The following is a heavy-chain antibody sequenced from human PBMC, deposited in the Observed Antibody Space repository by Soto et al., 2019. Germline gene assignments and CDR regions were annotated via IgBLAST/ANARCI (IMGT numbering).Heavy chain of an antibody. V-gene: IGHV4-34*01. CDR3: ARGAGYYYYYGMDV. CDR2: INHSGST. Sequence: QVQLQQWGAGLLKPSETLSLTCAVYGGSFSGYYWSWIRQPPGKGLEWIGEINHSGSTNYNPSLKSRGTISVDTSKNQFALKLSSVTAADTAVYYCARGAGYYYYYGMDVWGQGTTVTVSS. J-gene: IGHJ6*02. CDR1: GGSFSGYY.